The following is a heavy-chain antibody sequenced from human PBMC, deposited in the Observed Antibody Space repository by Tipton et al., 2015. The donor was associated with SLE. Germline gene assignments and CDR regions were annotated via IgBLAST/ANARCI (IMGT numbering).Heavy chain of an antibody. Sequence: TLSLTCTVSGCAIYSSSYYSGWIRPPPGEGRGWIVSIYYSGSTYYNPSLKSRVTISVDTSKNQFSLKLRSVTAADTAVYYCARGITFGGVIVSFDYWGQGTLVSVSS. V-gene: IGHV4-39*07. CDR1: GCAIYSSSYY. D-gene: IGHD3-16*02. J-gene: IGHJ4*02. CDR3: ARGITFGGVIVSFDY. CDR2: IYYSGST.